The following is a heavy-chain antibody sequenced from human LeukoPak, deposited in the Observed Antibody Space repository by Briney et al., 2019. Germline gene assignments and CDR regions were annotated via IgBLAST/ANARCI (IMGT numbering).Heavy chain of an antibody. J-gene: IGHJ6*03. CDR3: ARGLVEVVVVPAASLYYYYYMDV. D-gene: IGHD2-2*01. CDR2: MNPNSGNT. Sequence: ASVKVSCKASGYTFTSYDINWVRQATGQGLEWMGWMNPNSGNTGYAQKFQGRVTMARNTSISTAYMELRGLRSEDTAVYYCARGLVEVVVVPAASLYYYYYMDVWGKGTTVTISS. V-gene: IGHV1-8*01. CDR1: GYTFTSYD.